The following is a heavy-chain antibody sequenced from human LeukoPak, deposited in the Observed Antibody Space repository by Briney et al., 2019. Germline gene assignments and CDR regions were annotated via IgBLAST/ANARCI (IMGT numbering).Heavy chain of an antibody. CDR1: GFTFITYG. CDR3: VGGYYYDSSCIYRLGGMDV. CDR2: ISYDGSHK. J-gene: IGHJ6*02. V-gene: IGHV3-30*03. D-gene: IGHD3-22*01. Sequence: GGSLRLSCVASGFTFITYGMHWVRQAPGKGLEWLASISYDGSHKYYADSVKGRFTVSRDNYKNTLILQIDGLRTEDTAVFYCVGGYYYDSSCIYRLGGMDVWGPGTTVTVSS.